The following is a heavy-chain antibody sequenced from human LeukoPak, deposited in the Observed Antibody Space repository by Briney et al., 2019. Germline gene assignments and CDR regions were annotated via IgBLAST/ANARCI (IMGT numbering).Heavy chain of an antibody. CDR2: INPNSGGT. J-gene: IGHJ4*02. Sequence: ASVKVSCKASGYTFTGYYMHWVRQAPGQGLEGMGWINPNSGGTNYAQKFQGRVTMTRDTSISTAYMELSRLRSDDTAVYYCASSPRGSSGWYCYFDYWGQGTLVTVSS. D-gene: IGHD6-19*01. CDR1: GYTFTGYY. V-gene: IGHV1-2*02. CDR3: ASSPRGSSGWYCYFDY.